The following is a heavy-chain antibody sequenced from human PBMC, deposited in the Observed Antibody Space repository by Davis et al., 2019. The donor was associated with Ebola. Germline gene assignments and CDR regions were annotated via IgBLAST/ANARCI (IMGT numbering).Heavy chain of an antibody. V-gene: IGHV1-46*01. CDR1: GYTFTSYY. CDR2: INPSGGST. Sequence: ASVKVSCKASGYTFTSYYMHWVRQAPGQGLEWMGIINPSGGSTSYAQKFQGRVTMTRDTSTSTVYMELSSLRSEDTAVYYCAREGRGIAVANDAFDIWGQGTMVTVSS. J-gene: IGHJ3*02. D-gene: IGHD6-19*01. CDR3: AREGRGIAVANDAFDI.